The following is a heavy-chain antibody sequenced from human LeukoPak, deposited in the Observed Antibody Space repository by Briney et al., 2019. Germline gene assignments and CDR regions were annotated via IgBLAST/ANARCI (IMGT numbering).Heavy chain of an antibody. CDR1: GFTFSSYA. D-gene: IGHD2-15*01. Sequence: GGSVEPSCAASGFTFSSYAMHWVRQAPGKGLEWVAVIPYDGSNKYYADSVKGRFTSSRDNSKNTLYLQMNSLRAEDTAVYYCARASRYCSGGSCYGFDHWGQGPLVPVSS. V-gene: IGHV3-30*04. CDR3: ARASRYCSGGSCYGFDH. J-gene: IGHJ4*02. CDR2: IPYDGSNK.